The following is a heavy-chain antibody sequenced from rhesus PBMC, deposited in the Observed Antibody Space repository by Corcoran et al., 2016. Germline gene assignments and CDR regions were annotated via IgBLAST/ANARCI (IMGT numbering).Heavy chain of an antibody. V-gene: IGHV4-165*01. CDR3: ASRMATSMAPGY. CDR1: GGSFSGYY. Sequence: QVQLQESGPGLVKPSETLSLTCAVSGGSFSGYYWGWIRQPPGKGLEGIGYIRGSSGSTHSNPSLKRRVTISPDPSKNQFSLKLSAVTAADTAVYYCASRMATSMAPGYWGQGVLVTVSS. D-gene: IGHD4-17*01. CDR2: IRGSSGST. J-gene: IGHJ4*01.